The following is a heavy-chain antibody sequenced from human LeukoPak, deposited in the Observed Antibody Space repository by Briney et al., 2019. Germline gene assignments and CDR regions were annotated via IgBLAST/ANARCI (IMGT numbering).Heavy chain of an antibody. CDR3: IGHGGYSF. CDR2: ISYDGSNK. D-gene: IGHD4-23*01. CDR1: GFTFSSYA. V-gene: IGHV3-30*14. Sequence: GGSLRLSCAASGFTFSSYAMHWVRQAPGKGLEWVAVISYDGSNKYYADSVKGRFTISRDNSKNTLYLQMNSLRADDTALYYCIGHGGYSFWGQGTLVTVSS. J-gene: IGHJ4*02.